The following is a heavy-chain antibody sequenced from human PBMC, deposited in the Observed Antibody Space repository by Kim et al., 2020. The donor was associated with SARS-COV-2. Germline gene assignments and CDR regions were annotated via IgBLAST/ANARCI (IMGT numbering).Heavy chain of an antibody. Sequence: GGSLRLSCAASGFTFSSYEMNWVRQAPGKGLEWVSDISSSGSTIHYADSVKGRFTISRDNAKNSLYLQMNSLRAEDTAVYYCAREERITMIVVVITSAFDSGGQGTMVTVS. CDR3: AREERITMIVVVITSAFDS. J-gene: IGHJ3*02. D-gene: IGHD3-22*01. CDR2: ISSSGSTI. CDR1: GFTFSSYE. V-gene: IGHV3-48*03.